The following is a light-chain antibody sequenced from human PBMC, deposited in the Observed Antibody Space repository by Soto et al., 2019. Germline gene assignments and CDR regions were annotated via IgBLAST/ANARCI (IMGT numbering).Light chain of an antibody. J-gene: IGKJ1*01. Sequence: EIVLTQSPDTLSLSPGERATVSCRASQSVSRSNLAWFQQKPGQAPRLLIYGASNRATGIPARFSGSGSGTDFTLTISSLDPQDFAVYYCQQRSNWPGTFGLGTKVDIK. CDR3: QQRSNWPGT. CDR2: GAS. V-gene: IGKV3D-20*02. CDR1: QSVSRSN.